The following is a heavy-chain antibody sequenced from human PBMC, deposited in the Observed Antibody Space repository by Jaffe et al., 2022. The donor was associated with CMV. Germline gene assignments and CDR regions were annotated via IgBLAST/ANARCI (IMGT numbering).Heavy chain of an antibody. Sequence: QVQLQQWGAGLLKPSETLSLTCAVYGGSFSGYYWSWIRQPPGKGLEWIGEINHSGSTNYNPSLKSRVTISVDTSKNQFSLKLSSVTAADTAVYYCATRRDGYNYGRFYYYYMDVWGKGTTVTVSS. CDR1: GGSFSGYY. D-gene: IGHD5-12*01. J-gene: IGHJ6*03. CDR3: ATRRDGYNYGRFYYYYMDV. V-gene: IGHV4-34*01. CDR2: INHSGST.